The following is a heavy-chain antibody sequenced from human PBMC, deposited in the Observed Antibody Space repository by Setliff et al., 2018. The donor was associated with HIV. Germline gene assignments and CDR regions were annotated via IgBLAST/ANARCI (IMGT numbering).Heavy chain of an antibody. CDR2: IAYSGTT. Sequence: SETLSLTCTVSGGSFIGSSFQSTWIRQTPGKGLEWIADIAYSGTTMYTNYNPSLESRVTIAGDTSKNQFSVRLTSVTAADTAVYFCARDVARFDYWGQGTLVTVS. J-gene: IGHJ4*02. CDR3: ARDVARFDY. CDR1: GGSFIGSSFQ. V-gene: IGHV4-61*01.